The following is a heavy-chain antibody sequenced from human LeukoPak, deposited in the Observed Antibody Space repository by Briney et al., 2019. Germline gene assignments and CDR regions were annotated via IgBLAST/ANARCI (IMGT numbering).Heavy chain of an antibody. J-gene: IGHJ4*02. V-gene: IGHV3-30*04. CDR1: GFTFSSYA. CDR2: ISYDGSNK. Sequence: GGSLRLSCAASGFTFSSYAMHWVRQAPGKGLEWVAVISYDGSNKYYADSVKGRFTISRDNSKNTLYLQMNSLRAEDMAVYYCARWGQLAFDYWGQGTLVTVSS. D-gene: IGHD6-6*01. CDR3: ARWGQLAFDY.